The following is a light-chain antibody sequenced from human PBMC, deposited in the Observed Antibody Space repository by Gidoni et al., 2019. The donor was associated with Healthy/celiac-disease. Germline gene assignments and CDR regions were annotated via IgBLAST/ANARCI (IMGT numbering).Light chain of an antibody. Sequence: EIVLTQSPATLSLSPGERATLSCRASQSVRSYLAWYQQKPCPAPRLLIYDASIRATGIPGRFSGSGSGTDFTLTISSLEPEDFAVYYCQQRSNWPRGTFDQGTKVEIK. CDR2: DAS. CDR3: QQRSNWPRGT. V-gene: IGKV3-11*01. J-gene: IGKJ1*01. CDR1: QSVRSY.